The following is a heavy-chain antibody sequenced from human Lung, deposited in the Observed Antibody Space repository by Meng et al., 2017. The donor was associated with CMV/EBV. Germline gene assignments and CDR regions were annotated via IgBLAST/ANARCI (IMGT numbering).Heavy chain of an antibody. V-gene: IGHV3-30*02. J-gene: IGHJ4*02. CDR1: GFTFSSYG. D-gene: IGHD2-15*01. CDR3: VRGGIVMVPPVNNIRD. CDR2: IRYDGSNK. Sequence: GGSLRLSCAASGFTFSSYGMHWVRQAPGKGLEWVAFIRYDGSNKYYADSVKGRFTISRDNSKNTLYLQMNSLRADDTAMYYCVRGGIVMVPPVNNIRDWGQGTLVTFSS.